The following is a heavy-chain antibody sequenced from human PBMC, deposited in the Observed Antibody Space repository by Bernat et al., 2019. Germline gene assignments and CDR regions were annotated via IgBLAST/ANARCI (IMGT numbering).Heavy chain of an antibody. CDR3: ARDRSYTMDV. D-gene: IGHD4-11*01. J-gene: IGHJ6*02. V-gene: IGHV3-74*01. Sequence: EVQLVETGGGLVQPGGSLRLSCAASGFTLSTSWMHWVRQAPGKGLVWVSRITGDGSSTIYADSVKGRFTISRDNAKNTLYLQMNNLRAEETAVYYCARDRSYTMDVWGQGTTVTVSS. CDR2: ITGDGSST. CDR1: GFTLSTSW.